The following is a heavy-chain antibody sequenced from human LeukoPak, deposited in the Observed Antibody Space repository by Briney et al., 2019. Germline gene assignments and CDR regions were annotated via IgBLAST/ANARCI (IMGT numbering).Heavy chain of an antibody. V-gene: IGHV3-74*01. CDR1: GFAFTSYW. D-gene: IGHD3-9*01. J-gene: IGHJ4*02. Sequence: GGSLRLSCAASGFAFTSYWMNWVRQAPGQGLVWGTSINSDGRNTTYADSVKGPFTISRDNAKNSLYLQMNSLRAEDTAVYYCARDLPPTIRYFNYWGQGTLVTVSS. CDR3: ARDLPPTIRYFNY. CDR2: INSDGRNT.